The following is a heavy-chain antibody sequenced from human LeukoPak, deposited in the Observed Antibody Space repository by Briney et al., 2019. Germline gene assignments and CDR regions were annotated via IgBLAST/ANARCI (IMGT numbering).Heavy chain of an antibody. CDR1: GFPFTHNG. Sequence: ASVRVPRKASGFPFTHNGFPWLRQAPAQGLDGMDWINGYNGDTNYAQKFQGRVTLTTDTSTSTAYMELRSLRSDDTAVYYCARDPTNTSGRYAYFDYWGQGTLVTVSS. V-gene: IGHV1-18*01. J-gene: IGHJ4*02. D-gene: IGHD6-19*01. CDR2: INGYNGDT. CDR3: ARDPTNTSGRYAYFDY.